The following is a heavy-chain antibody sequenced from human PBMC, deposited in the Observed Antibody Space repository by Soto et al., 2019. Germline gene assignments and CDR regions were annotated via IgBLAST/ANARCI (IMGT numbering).Heavy chain of an antibody. J-gene: IGHJ5*02. D-gene: IGHD3-3*01. CDR3: AXDNYDFWSGSPRGWFDP. CDR2: ISSSGSTI. V-gene: IGHV3-48*03. CDR1: GFTFSSYE. Sequence: GGSLRLSCAASGFTFSSYEMNWVRQAPGKGLEWVSYISSSGSTIYYADSVKGRFTISRDNAKNSLYLQMNSLRAEDTAVYYCAXDNYDFWSGSPRGWFDPWGQGTLVTVSS.